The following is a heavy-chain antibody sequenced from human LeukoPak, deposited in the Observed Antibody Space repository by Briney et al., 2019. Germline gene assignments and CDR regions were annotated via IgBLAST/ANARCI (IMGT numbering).Heavy chain of an antibody. CDR1: GGSISSYY. CDR3: ATSGYGSSPPFDP. J-gene: IGHJ5*02. Sequence: SETLSLTCTVSGGSISSYYWSWIRQPPGKGLEWIGYIYYSGSTNYNPSLKSRVTISVDTSKNQFSLKLSSVTAADTAVYYCATSGYGSSPPFDPWGQGTLVTVSS. D-gene: IGHD6-13*01. CDR2: IYYSGST. V-gene: IGHV4-59*01.